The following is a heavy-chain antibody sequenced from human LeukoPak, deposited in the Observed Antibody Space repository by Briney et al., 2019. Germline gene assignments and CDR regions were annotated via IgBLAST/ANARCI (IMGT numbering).Heavy chain of an antibody. D-gene: IGHD1-26*01. CDR2: IHHSGST. V-gene: IGHV4-59*03. Sequence: SETLSLTCTVSAGSINRFYWNWIRQSPGKGLEWIGYIHHSGSTKYNPSLQSRVTMSMDTSKNQVSLKLSSVSAADSVVYSCATNTGSFFAWFDYWGQGTLVTVSS. CDR1: AGSINRFY. CDR3: ATNTGSFFAWFDY. J-gene: IGHJ4*02.